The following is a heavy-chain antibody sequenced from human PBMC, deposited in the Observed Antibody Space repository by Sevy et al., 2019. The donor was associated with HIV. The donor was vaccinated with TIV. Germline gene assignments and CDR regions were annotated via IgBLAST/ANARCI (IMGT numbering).Heavy chain of an antibody. Sequence: GGSLRLSCAASGFTFSSYAMSWVRQAPGKGLEWVSGISGSGGNTYYADSVKGRFTISRDNSKNTLYVQMNTLRAEDSAVYYCAKGASGGSFERYYYYYMYVWGKGTTVTVSS. V-gene: IGHV3-23*01. D-gene: IGHD2-15*01. J-gene: IGHJ6*03. CDR2: ISGSGGNT. CDR3: AKGASGGSFERYYYYYMYV. CDR1: GFTFSSYA.